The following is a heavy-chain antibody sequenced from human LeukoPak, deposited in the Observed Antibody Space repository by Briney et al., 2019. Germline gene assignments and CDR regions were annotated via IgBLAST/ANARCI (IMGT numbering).Heavy chain of an antibody. CDR3: ARDYGSMVRGVRFDY. Sequence: PVASVKVSCKASGYTFTDYYMHWVRQAPGQGLEWMGIINPSGGSTSYAQKFQGRVTMTRDTSTSTVYMELSSLRSEDTAVYYCARDYGSMVRGVRFDYWGQGTLVTVSS. D-gene: IGHD3-10*01. V-gene: IGHV1-46*01. CDR2: INPSGGST. CDR1: GYTFTDYY. J-gene: IGHJ4*02.